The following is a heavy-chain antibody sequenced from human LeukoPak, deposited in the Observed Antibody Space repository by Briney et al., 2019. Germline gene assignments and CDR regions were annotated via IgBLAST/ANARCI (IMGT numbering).Heavy chain of an antibody. D-gene: IGHD6-13*01. CDR3: ARDLWQQLVLSDAFDI. CDR1: GFTFSSYS. CDR2: IWYDGSNK. V-gene: IGHV3-33*01. Sequence: GGSLRLSCAASGFTFSSYSMHWVRQAPGKGLEWVAVIWYDGSNKYYADSVKGRFTISRDNSKNTLYLQMNSLRAEDTAVYYCARDLWQQLVLSDAFDIWGQGTMVTVSS. J-gene: IGHJ3*02.